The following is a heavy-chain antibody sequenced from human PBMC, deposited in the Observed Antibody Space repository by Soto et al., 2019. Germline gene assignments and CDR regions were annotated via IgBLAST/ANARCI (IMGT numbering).Heavy chain of an antibody. CDR2: IIPIFGTA. D-gene: IGHD3-10*01. Sequence: SVKVSCKASGGTFSSYAISWVRQAPGQGLEWMGGIIPIFGTANYAQKFQGRVTITADESTSTAHMELSSLRSEDTAVYYCAKLYYYGSGTRNGGYYYGMDVWGQGTTVTVSS. J-gene: IGHJ6*02. CDR3: AKLYYYGSGTRNGGYYYGMDV. V-gene: IGHV1-69*13. CDR1: GGTFSSYA.